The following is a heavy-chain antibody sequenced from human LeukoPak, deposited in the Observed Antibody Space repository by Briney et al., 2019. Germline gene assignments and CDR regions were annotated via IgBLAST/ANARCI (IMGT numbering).Heavy chain of an antibody. Sequence: SETLSLTCTVSGGSISSGGYYWSWIRQPPGKGLEWIGYIYYSGSTYYNPSLKSRVTISVDTSKNQFSLKLSSVTAADTAVYYCARDRSRDGYTYYYYYGMDVWGQGTTVTVSS. CDR2: IYYSGST. J-gene: IGHJ6*02. CDR3: ARDRSRDGYTYYYYYGMDV. V-gene: IGHV4-31*03. CDR1: GGSISSGGYY. D-gene: IGHD5-24*01.